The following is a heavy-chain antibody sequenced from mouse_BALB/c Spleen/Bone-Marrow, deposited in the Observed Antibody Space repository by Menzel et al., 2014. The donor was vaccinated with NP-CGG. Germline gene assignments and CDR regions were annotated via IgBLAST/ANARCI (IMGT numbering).Heavy chain of an antibody. D-gene: IGHD4-1*01. V-gene: IGHV1S81*02. Sequence: VQLQQSGAELVKPGVSVKLSCRASGYTFTNYYMYWVKQRPGQDLEWIGEINPSNGGTNFNEKFESKATLTVDKSSSTAYMQLSSLTSEDSAVYYCTTLGRFAYWGQVLWSLSLQ. CDR3: TTLGRFAY. J-gene: IGHJ3*01. CDR2: INPSNGGT. CDR1: GYTFTNYY.